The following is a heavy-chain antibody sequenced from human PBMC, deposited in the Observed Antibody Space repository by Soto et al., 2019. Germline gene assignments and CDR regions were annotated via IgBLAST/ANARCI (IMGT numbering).Heavy chain of an antibody. CDR3: ARAGGQFEFDP. CDR2: IIPIFGTA. D-gene: IGHD3-10*01. J-gene: IGHJ5*02. CDR1: GGTFSSYA. Sequence: ASVKFSCKASGGTFSSYAISWVRQAPGQGLECMGGIIPIFGTANYAQKFQGRVTITAXXXXSXXXMXLSXLRXEDTAVYYCARAGGQFEFDPWGQGTLVTVSS. V-gene: IGHV1-69*13.